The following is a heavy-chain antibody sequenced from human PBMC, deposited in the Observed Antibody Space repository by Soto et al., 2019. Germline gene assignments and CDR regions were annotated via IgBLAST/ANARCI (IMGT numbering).Heavy chain of an antibody. CDR2: IIPIFGTA. D-gene: IGHD6-13*01. CDR3: ARVNGSSWTYYYYYYGMDV. V-gene: IGHV1-69*13. J-gene: IGHJ6*02. CDR1: GGTFSSYS. Sequence: SVKVSCKASGGTFSSYSISWVRQAPGQGLEWMGGIIPIFGTASYAQKFQGRVTITADESTSTAYMELSSLRSEDTAVYYCARVNGSSWTYYYYYYGMDVWGQGTTVTVS.